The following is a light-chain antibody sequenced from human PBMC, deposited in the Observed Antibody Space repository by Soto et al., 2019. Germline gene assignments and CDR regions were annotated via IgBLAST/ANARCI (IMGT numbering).Light chain of an antibody. CDR1: SSNSGSNT. CDR2: SNN. J-gene: IGLJ2*01. CDR3: AAWDDSLNGVV. Sequence: HSLLTQPPSASGTPGQRVTIPCSGSSSNSGSNTVNWYQQLPGTAPKLLIYSNNQRPSGVPDRFSGSKSGTSASLAISGLQSEDEADYYCAAWDDSLNGVVFGGGTKLTVI. V-gene: IGLV1-44*01.